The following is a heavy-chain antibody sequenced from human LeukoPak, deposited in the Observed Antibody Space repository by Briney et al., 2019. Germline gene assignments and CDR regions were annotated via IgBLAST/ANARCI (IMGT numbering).Heavy chain of an antibody. CDR1: GFTFDDYT. V-gene: IGHV3-43*01. D-gene: IGHD1-26*01. CDR2: ISWGGGST. Sequence: GGSLRLSCAASGFTFDDYTMHWVRQAPGKGLEWVSLISWGGGSTYYADSVKGRFTISRDNSKNSLYLQMNSLRTEDTALYYCARPDKTGYEIGGGAFDIWGQGTMVTVSS. J-gene: IGHJ3*02. CDR3: ARPDKTGYEIGGGAFDI.